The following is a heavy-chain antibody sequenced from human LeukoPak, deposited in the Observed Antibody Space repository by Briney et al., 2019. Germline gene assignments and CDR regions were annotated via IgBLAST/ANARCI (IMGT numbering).Heavy chain of an antibody. Sequence: SGTLSLTCTVSGGSISSYYWSWIRQPPGKGLEWVGYIYYSGSTNYNPSLKSRVTISVDTSKNQLSLKLSSVTAADTAVYYCASHTGDGYNIGTFDYWGQGTLVTVSS. CDR2: IYYSGST. D-gene: IGHD5-24*01. CDR3: ASHTGDGYNIGTFDY. V-gene: IGHV4-59*01. CDR1: GGSISSYY. J-gene: IGHJ4*02.